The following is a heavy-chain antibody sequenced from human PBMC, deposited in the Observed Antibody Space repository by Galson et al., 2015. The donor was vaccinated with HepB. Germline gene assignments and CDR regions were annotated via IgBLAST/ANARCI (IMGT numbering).Heavy chain of an antibody. CDR3: AKYIGGWYYYGMDV. J-gene: IGHJ6*02. CDR1: RFAFSSYA. D-gene: IGHD6-19*01. Sequence: SLRLSCAASRFAFSSYAMSWVRQAPGKGLEWVSAVSGSGGSTYFADSVKGRFTISRDNSKSTLYLRMNSLRAEDTAVYYCAKYIGGWYYYGMDVWGQGTTVTVSS. V-gene: IGHV3-23*01. CDR2: VSGSGGST.